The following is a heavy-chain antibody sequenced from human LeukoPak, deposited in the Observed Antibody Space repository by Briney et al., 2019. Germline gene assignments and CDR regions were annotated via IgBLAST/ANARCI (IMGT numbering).Heavy chain of an antibody. D-gene: IGHD3-9*01. J-gene: IGHJ4*02. CDR1: GYSFTSYW. CDR2: IYPGDSDT. CDR3: ARRKPGYYDILTGYYYFDY. Sequence: GESLKISCKGSGYSFTSYWIGWVSQMPGKGLEWMGIIYPGDSDTRYSPSFQGQVTISADKSISTAYLQWSSLKASDTAMYYCARRKPGYYDILTGYYYFDYWGQGTLVTVSS. V-gene: IGHV5-51*01.